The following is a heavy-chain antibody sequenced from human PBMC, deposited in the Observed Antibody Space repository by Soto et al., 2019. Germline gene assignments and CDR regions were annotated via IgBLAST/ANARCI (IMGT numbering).Heavy chain of an antibody. Sequence: GSLRLSCAASGFTFSSYGMHWVRQAPGKGLEWVAVISYDGSNKYYADSVKGRFTISRDNSKNTLYLQMNSLRAEDTAVYYCAKGTRFGEFYYYYYGMDVWGQGTTVTVSS. J-gene: IGHJ6*02. CDR1: GFTFSSYG. CDR2: ISYDGSNK. D-gene: IGHD3-10*01. CDR3: AKGTRFGEFYYYYYGMDV. V-gene: IGHV3-30*18.